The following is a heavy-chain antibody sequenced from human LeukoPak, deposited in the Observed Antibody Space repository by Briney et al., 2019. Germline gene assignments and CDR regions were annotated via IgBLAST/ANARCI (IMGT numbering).Heavy chain of an antibody. J-gene: IGHJ4*02. CDR3: ARRGGQDLDY. CDR1: GYSISSGYY. D-gene: IGHD2-15*01. V-gene: IGHV4-38-2*02. CDR2: IYHSGST. Sequence: PSETLSLTCTVSGYSISSGYYWGWIRQPPGKGLEWIGSIYHSGSTYYNPSLKSRVTISVDTSKNQFSLKLSSVTAADTAVYYCARRGGQDLDYWGQGTLVTVSS.